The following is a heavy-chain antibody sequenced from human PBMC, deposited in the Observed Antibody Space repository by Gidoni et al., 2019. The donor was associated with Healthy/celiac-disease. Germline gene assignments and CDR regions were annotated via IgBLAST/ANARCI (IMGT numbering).Heavy chain of an antibody. CDR2: INSDGSST. J-gene: IGHJ4*02. Sequence: EVQLVESGGGLVQPGGSLRLSCAASGFTFSSYWMHWVRQAPGKGLVWVSRINSDGSSTSYADSVKGRFTISRDNAKTTLYLQMNSLRAEDTAVYYCAREAPSHGGLDYWGQGTLVTVSS. D-gene: IGHD4-17*01. CDR3: AREAPSHGGLDY. CDR1: GFTFSSYW. V-gene: IGHV3-74*01.